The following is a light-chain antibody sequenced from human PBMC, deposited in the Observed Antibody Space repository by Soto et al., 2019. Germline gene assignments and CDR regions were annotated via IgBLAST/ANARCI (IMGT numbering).Light chain of an antibody. CDR3: QQSFSTRFT. V-gene: IGKV1-39*01. J-gene: IGKJ3*01. CDR2: DAF. CDR1: QSISSD. Sequence: EIQMTQSPSSLSASVGDRVTITCRASQSISSDLYWYQQKPGKAPELLIHDAFTLQSGVPSRFSGSGSGRDFTLTSSSLQAEDFATYHCQQSFSTRFTFGPGTKVDIK.